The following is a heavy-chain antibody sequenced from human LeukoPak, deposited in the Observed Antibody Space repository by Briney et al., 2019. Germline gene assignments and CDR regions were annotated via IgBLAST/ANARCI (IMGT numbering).Heavy chain of an antibody. CDR1: GYTFTSYY. CDR3: VSSGWYRGFDY. Sequence: ASVKVSCKASGYTFTSYYMHWVRQAPGQGLEWMGIINPSGGSTSYAQKFQGRVTMTSDTSTSTVYMELSSLRSEDTAVYYCVSSGWYRGFDYWGQGTLVTVSS. D-gene: IGHD6-19*01. CDR2: INPSGGST. J-gene: IGHJ4*02. V-gene: IGHV1-46*03.